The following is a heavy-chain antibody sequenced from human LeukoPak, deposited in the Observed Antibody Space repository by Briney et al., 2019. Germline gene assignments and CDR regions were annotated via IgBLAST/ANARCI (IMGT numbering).Heavy chain of an antibody. D-gene: IGHD1-1*01. V-gene: IGHV3-23*01. CDR3: AKGAWRTFLDN. CDR1: GFTFDDYA. CDR2: IGGSDGTT. Sequence: GGSLRLSCAASGFTFDDYAMHWVRQAPGKGLEWVASIGGSDGTTDYAGSVKDRFTISRDNSRNTLYLQMNFLRVEDMAIYYCAKGAWRTFLDNWGQGVLVTVAS. J-gene: IGHJ4*02.